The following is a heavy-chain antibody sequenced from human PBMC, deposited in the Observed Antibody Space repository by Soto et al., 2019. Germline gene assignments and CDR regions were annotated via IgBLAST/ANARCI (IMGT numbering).Heavy chain of an antibody. D-gene: IGHD2-2*01. CDR3: ARHYHGFDY. J-gene: IGHJ4*02. V-gene: IGHV5-51*01. Sequence: GESLKISCKGSGFNFSRFWIGWVRQMPGKGLEWMGIIYSGDSTTRYSPSFQGQATISVDKSINTAYLQWSSLKASDTAMYYCARHYHGFDYWGQGTLVTVSS. CDR1: GFNFSRFW. CDR2: IYSGDSTT.